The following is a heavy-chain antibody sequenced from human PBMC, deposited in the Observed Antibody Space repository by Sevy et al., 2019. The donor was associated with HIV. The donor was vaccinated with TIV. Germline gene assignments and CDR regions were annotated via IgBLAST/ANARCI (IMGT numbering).Heavy chain of an antibody. D-gene: IGHD2-15*01. Sequence: SETLSLTCTVSGGSISSGSYYWSWIRQPAGKGLEWIGRIYTSGSTNYNPSLKSRVTISVDTSKNQFSLKLSSVTAADTAVYYWARSSHCSGGSCYSTYYFDYWGQGTLVTVSS. CDR3: ARSSHCSGGSCYSTYYFDY. J-gene: IGHJ4*02. V-gene: IGHV4-61*02. CDR1: GGSISSGSYY. CDR2: IYTSGST.